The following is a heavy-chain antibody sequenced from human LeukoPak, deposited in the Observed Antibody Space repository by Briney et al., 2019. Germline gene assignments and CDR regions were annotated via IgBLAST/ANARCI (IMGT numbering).Heavy chain of an antibody. Sequence: ASVKVSCKASGYTFSSCGISWVRQAPGEGLEGMGWISVYNGNTNHAQRFQGRVTMTTDTSTNTAYMELRSLTSDDTAVYYCASGHYDSGSSYLGLDHWGQGTLVTVSS. D-gene: IGHD3-10*01. CDR3: ASGHYDSGSSYLGLDH. CDR1: GYTFSSCG. CDR2: ISVYNGNT. V-gene: IGHV1-18*04. J-gene: IGHJ4*02.